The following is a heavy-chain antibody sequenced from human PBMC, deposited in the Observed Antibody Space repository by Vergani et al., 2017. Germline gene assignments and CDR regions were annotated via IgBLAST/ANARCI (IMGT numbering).Heavy chain of an antibody. CDR1: GASMSSVGYY. D-gene: IGHD3/OR15-3a*01. V-gene: IGHV4-61*02. CDR2: VYPSGTT. J-gene: IGHJ5*02. Sequence: QVQLQESGPGLVKPSQTLSLTCTVSGASMSSVGYYWTWIRQSAGKRLEWMGRVYPSGTTNYNPSLNGRVTIFVDKSKNLLSLRLTSVTAADTAVYYCARGETRTDWFDPWGQGTLVTVSS. CDR3: ARGETRTDWFDP.